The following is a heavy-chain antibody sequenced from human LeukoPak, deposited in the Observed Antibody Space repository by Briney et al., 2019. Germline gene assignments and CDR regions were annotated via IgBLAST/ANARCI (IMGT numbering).Heavy chain of an antibody. Sequence: PGGSLRLSCAASGFTFSSYAMSWVRQAPGKGLEWVSAISGSGGSTYYADSVKGRFTISRDNSKNTLYLQMNSLRAEDTAIYYCAPTGEVVVPYYFDYWGQGTLVTVSS. V-gene: IGHV3-23*01. CDR1: GFTFSSYA. CDR3: APTGEVVVPYYFDY. J-gene: IGHJ4*02. CDR2: ISGSGGST. D-gene: IGHD2-2*01.